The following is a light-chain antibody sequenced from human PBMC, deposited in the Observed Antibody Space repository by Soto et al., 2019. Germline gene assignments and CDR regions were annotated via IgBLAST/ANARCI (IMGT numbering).Light chain of an antibody. V-gene: IGKV3-15*01. CDR2: GAS. J-gene: IGKJ2*01. CDR1: QSVSSN. CDR3: QQYNNWPPVT. Sequence: EIVMTQSPATLSVSPGERATLSCRASQSVSSNLALYQQKPVQATRPRIYGASTSATWIPARFSGSGSGTEFTLTISSLQSEDFAVYYCQQYNNWPPVTFGQGTQLEMK.